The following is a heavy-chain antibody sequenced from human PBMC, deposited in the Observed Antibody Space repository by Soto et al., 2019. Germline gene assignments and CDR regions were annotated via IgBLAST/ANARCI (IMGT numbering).Heavy chain of an antibody. CDR1: GFTFSSYW. J-gene: IGHJ4*02. CDR2: IKQDGSEK. D-gene: IGHD6-19*01. V-gene: IGHV3-7*01. CDR3: ARDLRIAVADKQGFFDY. Sequence: GGSLRLSCAASGFTFSSYWMSWVRQAPGKGLEWVANIKQDGSEKYYVDSVKGRFTISRDNAKNSLYLQMNSLRAEDTAVYYCARDLRIAVADKQGFFDYWGQGTLVTVSS.